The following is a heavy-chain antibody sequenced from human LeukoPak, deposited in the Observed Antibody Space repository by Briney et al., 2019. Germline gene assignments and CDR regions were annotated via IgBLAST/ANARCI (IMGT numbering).Heavy chain of an antibody. J-gene: IGHJ4*02. CDR3: ARDRVNWNDVGGLFDY. CDR1: GFTFSQAW. D-gene: IGHD1-1*01. CDR2: IYSGGNT. V-gene: IGHV3-53*01. Sequence: GGSLRLSCAASGFTFSQAWMSWVRQAPGKGLEWVSLIYSGGNTYYADSVKGRFTISRDNSKNTLYLQMNSLSAEDTAVYYCARDRVNWNDVGGLFDYWGQGTLVTVSS.